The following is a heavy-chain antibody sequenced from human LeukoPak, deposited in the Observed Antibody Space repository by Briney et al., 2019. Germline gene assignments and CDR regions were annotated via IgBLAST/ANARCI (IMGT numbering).Heavy chain of an antibody. CDR3: ALKTRWGGRSPGHYFDY. Sequence: PGGSLRLSCAASGFTFSTYAISWVRQAPGQGLEWVSVISGSGGTTYYADYVKGRFTISRDNSKNTLYLQMNSLRAEDTAVYYCALKTRWGGRSPGHYFDYWGQGTLVTVSS. D-gene: IGHD3-16*01. CDR1: GFTFSTYA. J-gene: IGHJ4*02. V-gene: IGHV3-23*01. CDR2: ISGSGGTT.